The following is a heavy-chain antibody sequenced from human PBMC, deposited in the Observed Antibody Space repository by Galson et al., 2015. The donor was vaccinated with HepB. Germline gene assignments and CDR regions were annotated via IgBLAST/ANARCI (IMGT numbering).Heavy chain of an antibody. CDR1: GFIFSSYS. Sequence: SLRLSCAASGFIFSSYSMNWVRQAPGKGLEWVASISSSNSYIYYADSVKGRFTISRDNAKNSLYLQMNSLRAEDTAVYYCARDSSSGWYGGAFDFWGQGTMVTVSS. D-gene: IGHD6-19*01. CDR2: ISSSNSYI. CDR3: ARDSSSGWYGGAFDF. V-gene: IGHV3-21*01. J-gene: IGHJ3*01.